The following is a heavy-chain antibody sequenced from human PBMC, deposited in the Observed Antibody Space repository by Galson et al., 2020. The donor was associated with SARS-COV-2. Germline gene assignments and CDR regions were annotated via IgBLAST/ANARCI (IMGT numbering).Heavy chain of an antibody. D-gene: IGHD6-19*01. V-gene: IGHV4-4*07. Sequence: SETLSLTCTVSGGSISSYYWSWIRQPAGKGLEWIGRIYTSGSTNYNPSLKSRVTMSVDTSKNQFSLKLSSVTAADTAVYYGARGIIAVAGDYYYYYGMDVWGQGTTVTVSS. CDR2: IYTSGST. CDR3: ARGIIAVAGDYYYYYGMDV. CDR1: GGSISSYY. J-gene: IGHJ6*02.